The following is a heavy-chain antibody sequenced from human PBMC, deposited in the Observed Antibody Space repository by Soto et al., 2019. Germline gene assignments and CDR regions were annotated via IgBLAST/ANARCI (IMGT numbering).Heavy chain of an antibody. D-gene: IGHD3-3*01. CDR2: IGTSSSTR. CDR3: ARDNDFWSGYSLDY. CDR1: GFSFSIYS. Sequence: GGSLRLSCAASGFSFSIYSMYWVRQAPGKGLAWISYIGTSSSTRDYADSVKGRFTISRDNAKNSLYLQMNSLRAEDTAVYYCARDNDFWSGYSLDYWGQGTLVTVSS. V-gene: IGHV3-48*04. J-gene: IGHJ4*02.